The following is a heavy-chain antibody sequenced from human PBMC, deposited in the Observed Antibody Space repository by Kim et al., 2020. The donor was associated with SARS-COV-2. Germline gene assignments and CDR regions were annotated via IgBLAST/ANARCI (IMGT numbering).Heavy chain of an antibody. CDR1: DGSIRSSSYY. J-gene: IGHJ5*01. D-gene: IGHD2-2*02. Sequence: SETLSLTCSVSDGSIRSSSYYWGWIRQPPGKGLEWVGSMYYGGKTNYNPSLKSRVTISLDTSKNQLSLNLRSVTAADTAVFFCVRHPRAAAIDSWGQGTLVNVSS. CDR3: VRHPRAAAIDS. CDR2: MYYGGKT. V-gene: IGHV4-39*01.